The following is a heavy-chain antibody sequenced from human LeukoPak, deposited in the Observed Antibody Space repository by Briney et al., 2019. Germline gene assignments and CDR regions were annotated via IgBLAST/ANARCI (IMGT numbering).Heavy chain of an antibody. CDR2: INHTGST. V-gene: IGHV4-34*01. J-gene: IGHJ4*02. D-gene: IGHD3-22*01. CDR3: ARGGGSSGFYYYFDY. CDR1: GGSFSGYY. Sequence: SETLSLTCAVYGGSFSGYYWSWIRQPPGKGLEWIGEINHTGSTNYNPSLKSRVTISVDTSKNQFSLKLTSVTAADTAVYYCARGGGSSGFYYYFDYWGQGTLVTVSS.